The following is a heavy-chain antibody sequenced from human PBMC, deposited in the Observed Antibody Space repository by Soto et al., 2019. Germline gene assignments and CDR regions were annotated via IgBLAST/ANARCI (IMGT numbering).Heavy chain of an antibody. CDR1: GGYISSNSW. D-gene: IGHD1-26*01. V-gene: IGHV4-4*02. Sequence: TSETLSVPCTVAGGYISSNSWWSWVRQPPGKGLEWIGEIFHSGSTHYSPSLKSRVTISVDKSKKYFSLNLTSVTAADTAVYYCARVYSGSYSDSWGQGTLVTVSS. CDR3: ARVYSGSYSDS. CDR2: IFHSGST. J-gene: IGHJ4*02.